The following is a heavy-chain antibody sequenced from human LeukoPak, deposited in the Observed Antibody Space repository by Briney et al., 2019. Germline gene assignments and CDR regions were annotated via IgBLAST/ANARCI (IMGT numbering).Heavy chain of an antibody. Sequence: ASVKVSCKASGYTFTSYAMHWVRQAPGQRLEWMGWINAGNGNTKYSQKFQGRVTITRDTSASTAYMELSSLRSEDTAVYYCARWPMTTGVGFDYWGQGTLVTVSS. CDR3: ARWPMTTGVGFDY. V-gene: IGHV1-3*01. D-gene: IGHD4-17*01. J-gene: IGHJ4*02. CDR1: GYTFTSYA. CDR2: INAGNGNT.